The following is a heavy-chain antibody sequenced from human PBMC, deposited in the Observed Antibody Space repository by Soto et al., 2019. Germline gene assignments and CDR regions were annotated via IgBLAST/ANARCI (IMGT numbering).Heavy chain of an antibody. CDR2: IIPIFGTA. D-gene: IGHD2-15*01. CDR1: GGTFSSYA. Sequence: ASVEVSCKASGGTFSSYAISWVRQAPGQGLEWMGGIIPIFGTANYAQKFQGGVTITADESTSTAYMELSSLRSEDTAVYYCAREGFCSGGSCYSSDYYGMDVWGQGTTVTVSS. V-gene: IGHV1-69*13. CDR3: AREGFCSGGSCYSSDYYGMDV. J-gene: IGHJ6*02.